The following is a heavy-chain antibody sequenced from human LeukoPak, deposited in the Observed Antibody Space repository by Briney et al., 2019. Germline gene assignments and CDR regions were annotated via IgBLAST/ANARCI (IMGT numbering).Heavy chain of an antibody. D-gene: IGHD1-26*01. CDR2: ISYDGSNK. CDR1: GFIFNTYP. Sequence: PGGSLRLSCAASGFIFNTYPMTWVRQAPGKGLEWVAVISYDGSNKYYADSVKGRFTISRDNSKNTLYLQMNSLRAEDTAVYYCASEKYSGSYSPFDYWGQGTLVTVSS. J-gene: IGHJ4*02. CDR3: ASEKYSGSYSPFDY. V-gene: IGHV3-30-3*01.